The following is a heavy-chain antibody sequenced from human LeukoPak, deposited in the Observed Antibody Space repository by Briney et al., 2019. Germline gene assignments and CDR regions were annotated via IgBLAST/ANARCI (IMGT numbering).Heavy chain of an antibody. V-gene: IGHV4-59*01. CDR2: INYSGNT. J-gene: IGHJ2*01. CDR1: GGSISSYY. Sequence: SETLSLTCTVSGGSISSYYWSWIRQPPGKGLEWIGYINYSGNTNYNPSLKSRVTISVDTSKNQFSLKLSSVTAADTAVYYCARAVPAPLVVVVAAPYWYFDLWGRGTLVTVSS. CDR3: ARAVPAPLVVVVAAPYWYFDL. D-gene: IGHD2-15*01.